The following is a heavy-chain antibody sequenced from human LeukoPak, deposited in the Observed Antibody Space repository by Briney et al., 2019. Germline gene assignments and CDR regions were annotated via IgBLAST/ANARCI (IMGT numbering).Heavy chain of an antibody. CDR3: VKNLGPTVPPYFLHY. Sequence: QPGRSLRLSCAASGFTFSSYAMHWVRQAPGKGLEYVSAVTSNGGSTYYADSVKGRFTTSRDNSKNTLYLQMSSLRAKDTAVYYCVKNLGPTVPPYFLHYWGQGTLVTVSS. D-gene: IGHD4-17*01. V-gene: IGHV3-64D*06. CDR1: GFTFSSYA. J-gene: IGHJ4*02. CDR2: VTSNGGST.